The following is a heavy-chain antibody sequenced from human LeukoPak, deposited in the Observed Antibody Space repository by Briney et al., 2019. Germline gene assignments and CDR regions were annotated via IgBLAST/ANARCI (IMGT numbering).Heavy chain of an antibody. V-gene: IGHV1-18*01. Sequence: ASVKVSCKASGYTFTSYGISWVRQAPGQGLEWMGWISAYNGNTNYAQKLQGRLTLTTDTSTSTAYMELRGLRSDDTAVYYCASCHCTNGVCYGECEYFQHWGQGTLVTVSS. CDR2: ISAYNGNT. CDR1: GYTFTSYG. J-gene: IGHJ1*01. CDR3: ASCHCTNGVCYGECEYFQH. D-gene: IGHD2-8*01.